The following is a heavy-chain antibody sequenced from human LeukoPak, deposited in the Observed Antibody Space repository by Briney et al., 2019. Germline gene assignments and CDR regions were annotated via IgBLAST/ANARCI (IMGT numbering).Heavy chain of an antibody. D-gene: IGHD1-26*01. CDR1: GFTFSSYA. V-gene: IGHV3-23*01. J-gene: IGHJ4*02. CDR3: ARDALRGGSYSFDY. CDR2: ISGSGGST. Sequence: QPGGSLRLSCAASGFTFSSYAMSWVRQAPGKGLEWVSAISGSGGSTYYADSVKGRFTISRDSSKNTLYLQMNSLRAEDTAVYYCARDALRGGSYSFDYWGQGTLVTVSS.